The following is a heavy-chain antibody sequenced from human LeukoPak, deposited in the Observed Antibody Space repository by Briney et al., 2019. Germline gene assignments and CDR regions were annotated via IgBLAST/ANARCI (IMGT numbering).Heavy chain of an antibody. Sequence: SETLSLTCTVSGGSISSSSYYWGWIRQPPGKGLEWIGSIYYSGSTYYNPSLKSRVTISVDTSKNQFSLKLSSVTAADTAVYYCARGGDSSGYYYFAFDIWGQGTMVTVSS. CDR3: ARGGDSSGYYYFAFDI. CDR1: GGSISSSSYY. CDR2: IYYSGST. J-gene: IGHJ3*02. V-gene: IGHV4-39*07. D-gene: IGHD3-22*01.